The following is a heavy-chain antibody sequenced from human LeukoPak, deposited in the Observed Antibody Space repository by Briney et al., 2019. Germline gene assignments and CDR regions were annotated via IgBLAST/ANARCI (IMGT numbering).Heavy chain of an antibody. CDR2: IKEDGSER. CDR1: GFTFTNYW. D-gene: IGHD5-18*01. J-gene: IGHJ4*02. V-gene: IGHV3-7*01. Sequence: GGSLILSCAASGFTFTNYWMTWVRQAPGKGLEWVANIKEDGSERHYVDSVKGRFTISRDNAKNSLYLQMNCLRAEDTAVYYCAKTARTWDYWGQGSLVTVSS. CDR3: AKTARTWDY.